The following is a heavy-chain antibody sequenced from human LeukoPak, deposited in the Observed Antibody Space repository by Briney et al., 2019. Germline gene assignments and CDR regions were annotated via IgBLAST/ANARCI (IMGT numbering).Heavy chain of an antibody. CDR1: GGSISSYY. V-gene: IGHV4-4*07. CDR3: ARENSGSYREFDY. Sequence: SETLSLTCTVPGGSISSYYWSWIRQPAGKGLEWIGRIYTSGSTNYNASLKSRVSMSVDTSKNQFSLKLSSVTAADTAVFYRARENSGSYREFDYWGQGTLVTV. CDR2: IYTSGST. J-gene: IGHJ4*02. D-gene: IGHD1-26*01.